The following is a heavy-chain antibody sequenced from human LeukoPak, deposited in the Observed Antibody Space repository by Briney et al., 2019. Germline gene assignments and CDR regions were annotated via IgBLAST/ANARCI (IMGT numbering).Heavy chain of an antibody. CDR3: ASSDDYGGNPFDY. V-gene: IGHV3-48*02. Sequence: GGSLRLSCAASGFTFSIYSMNWVRQPPGKGLEWVSYISSSSTSIYYADSVKRRFTISRDNAKNSLYLQMNSLRDDDTAVYYCASSDDYGGNPFDYWGQGTLVTVSS. J-gene: IGHJ4*02. CDR1: GFTFSIYS. CDR2: ISSSSTSI. D-gene: IGHD4-23*01.